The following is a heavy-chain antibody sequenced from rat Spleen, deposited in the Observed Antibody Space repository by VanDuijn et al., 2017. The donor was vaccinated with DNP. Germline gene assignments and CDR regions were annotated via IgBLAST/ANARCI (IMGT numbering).Heavy chain of an antibody. D-gene: IGHD1-10*01. V-gene: IGHV5-31*01. J-gene: IGHJ1*01. CDR1: GFTFNNYW. Sequence: EVQLVESGGGLVQPGRSLKLSCVASGFTFNNYWMTWIRQVPGKGLEWVASITSSGGSTYYPDSVKGRFTISRDNAKNTLYLQMNSLRSEDTATYYCARRGYNNAWYFDFWGPGTMVNVSS. CDR3: ARRGYNNAWYFDF. CDR2: ITSSGGST.